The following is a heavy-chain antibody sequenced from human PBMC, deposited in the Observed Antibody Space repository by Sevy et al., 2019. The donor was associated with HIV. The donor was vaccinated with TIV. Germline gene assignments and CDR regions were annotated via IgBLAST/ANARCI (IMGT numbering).Heavy chain of an antibody. CDR2: INHSGST. V-gene: IGHV4-34*01. J-gene: IGHJ4*02. CDR1: GGSFSGYY. Sequence: SETLSLTCAVYGGSFSGYYWSWIRQPPGKGLEWIGEINHSGSTNYNPSLKSRVTISVDTSKNQFSLKLSSVTAADTAVYYYVRGIRGSGWYRDYWGQGTLVTVSS. CDR3: VRGIRGSGWYRDY. D-gene: IGHD6-19*01.